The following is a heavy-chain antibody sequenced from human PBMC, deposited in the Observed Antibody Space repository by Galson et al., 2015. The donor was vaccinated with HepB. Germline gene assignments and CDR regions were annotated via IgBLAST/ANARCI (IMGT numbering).Heavy chain of an antibody. J-gene: IGHJ2*01. V-gene: IGHV4-34*01. CDR2: INHSGST. Sequence: SETLSLTCAVYGGSFSGYYWSWIRQPPGKGLEWIGEINHSGSTNYNPSLKSRVTISVDTSKNQFSLKLSSVTAADTAVYYCARGLSQWLAHPYWYFDLWGRGTLVTVSS. CDR3: ARGLSQWLAHPYWYFDL. CDR1: GGSFSGYY. D-gene: IGHD6-19*01.